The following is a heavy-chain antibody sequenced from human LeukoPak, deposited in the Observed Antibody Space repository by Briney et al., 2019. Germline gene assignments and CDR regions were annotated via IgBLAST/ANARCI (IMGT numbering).Heavy chain of an antibody. J-gene: IGHJ3*02. Sequence: PSETLSLTCTVSGGSISSQYWSWIRQPPGKGLEGIGYMYSSGSTNYNPSLKSRVTMSVETSKNQFSLKLTSVTAADTAVYYCARPYYYDSSGTKGAFDIWGQGTMVTVSS. V-gene: IGHV4-59*11. CDR1: GGSISSQY. CDR3: ARPYYYDSSGTKGAFDI. CDR2: MYSSGST. D-gene: IGHD3-22*01.